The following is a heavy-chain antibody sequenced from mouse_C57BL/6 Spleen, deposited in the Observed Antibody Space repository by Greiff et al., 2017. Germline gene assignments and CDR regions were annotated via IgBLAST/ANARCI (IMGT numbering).Heavy chain of an antibody. CDR1: GYTFTDYY. CDR2: INPNNGGT. J-gene: IGHJ2*01. D-gene: IGHD2-4*01. Sequence: VQLQQSGPELVKPGASVKISCKASGYTFTDYYMNWVKQSHGKSLEWIGDINPNNGGTSYNQKFKGKATLPVDKSSSTAYMELRSLTSEDSAVYYCARIEDYDDYFDYWGQGTTLTVSS. CDR3: ARIEDYDDYFDY. V-gene: IGHV1-26*01.